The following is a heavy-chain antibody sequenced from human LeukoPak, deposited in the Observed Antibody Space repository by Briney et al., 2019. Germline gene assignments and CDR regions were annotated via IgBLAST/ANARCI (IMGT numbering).Heavy chain of an antibody. Sequence: GGSLRLYCAASGFTFSNYWMSWVRQAPGKGPEWVGDIKTDGSDKYYVGSVKGRFTISRDNAKNSLYLQMNSLRAEDTAVYYCARDSLIQYGSGSYWGFDYWGQGILVTVSS. CDR1: GFTFSNYW. CDR3: ARDSLIQYGSGSYWGFDY. CDR2: IKTDGSDK. D-gene: IGHD3-10*01. J-gene: IGHJ4*02. V-gene: IGHV3-7*03.